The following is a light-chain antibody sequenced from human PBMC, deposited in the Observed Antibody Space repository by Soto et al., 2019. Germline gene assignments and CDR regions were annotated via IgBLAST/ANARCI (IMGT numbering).Light chain of an antibody. CDR2: GAS. J-gene: IGKJ1*01. V-gene: IGKV3-20*01. CDR3: QQYEAVVT. Sequence: EIVLTQSPGTLSLSPGERATLSCRASQSVGSNYLAWYQQKPGQAPRLLIYGASSRATGIPDRFSGSGSGTDFTLTISRLEPEDVAVYYCQQYEAVVTFGQGTKVDIK. CDR1: QSVGSNY.